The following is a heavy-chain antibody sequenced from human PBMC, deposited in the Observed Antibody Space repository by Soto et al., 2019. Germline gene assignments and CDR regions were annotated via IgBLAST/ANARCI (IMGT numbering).Heavy chain of an antibody. Sequence: PGGSLRLSCAASGFTFSSYGMHWVRQAPGKGLEWVAVISYDGSNKYYADSVKGRFTISRDNSKNTLYLQMNSLRAEDTAVYYCAKDKWGWELRGHYGMDVWGQGTTVTVSS. CDR3: AKDKWGWELRGHYGMDV. J-gene: IGHJ6*02. CDR2: ISYDGSNK. CDR1: GFTFSSYG. D-gene: IGHD1-26*01. V-gene: IGHV3-30*18.